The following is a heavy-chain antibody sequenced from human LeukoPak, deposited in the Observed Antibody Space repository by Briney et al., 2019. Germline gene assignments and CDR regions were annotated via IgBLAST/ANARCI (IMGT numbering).Heavy chain of an antibody. CDR2: ISGSGGST. Sequence: GGSLRLSCAASGFTFSSYGMSWVRQAPGKGLEWVSAISGSGGSTYYADSVKGRFTISRDNSKNTLYLQMNSLRAEDTAVYYCARASQYLNYYDSSGYFDYWGQGTLVTVSS. D-gene: IGHD3-22*01. J-gene: IGHJ4*02. V-gene: IGHV3-23*01. CDR3: ARASQYLNYYDSSGYFDY. CDR1: GFTFSSYG.